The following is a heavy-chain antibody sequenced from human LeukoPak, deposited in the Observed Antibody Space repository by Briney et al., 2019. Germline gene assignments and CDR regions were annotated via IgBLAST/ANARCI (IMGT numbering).Heavy chain of an antibody. J-gene: IGHJ4*02. CDR1: GGSISSYY. Sequence: SETLSLTCTVSGGSISSYYWSWIRQPPGKGLEWIGRIYTSGSTNYNPSLKSRVTISVDTSKNQFSLKLSSVTAADTAVYYCAKDDAWLRFGEWSQGTLVTVSS. D-gene: IGHD3-10*01. CDR3: AKDDAWLRFGE. V-gene: IGHV4-4*08. CDR2: IYTSGST.